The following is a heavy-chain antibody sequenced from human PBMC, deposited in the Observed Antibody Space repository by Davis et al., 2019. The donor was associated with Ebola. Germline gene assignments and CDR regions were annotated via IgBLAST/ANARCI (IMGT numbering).Heavy chain of an antibody. CDR3: AREVVTGSWFDP. CDR1: GFTFSDYY. J-gene: IGHJ5*02. Sequence: GGSLRLSCAASGFTFSDYYMSWIRQAPGKGLEWVSSISSSSSYIYYADSVKGRFTISRDNAKNSLYLQMNSLRAEDTAVYYCAREVVTGSWFDPWGQGTLVTVSS. D-gene: IGHD4-23*01. CDR2: ISSSSSYI. V-gene: IGHV3-11*06.